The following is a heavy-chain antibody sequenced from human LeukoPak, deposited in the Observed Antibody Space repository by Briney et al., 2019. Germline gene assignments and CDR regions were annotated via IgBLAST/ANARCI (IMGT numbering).Heavy chain of an antibody. CDR2: IYPRDGST. V-gene: IGHV1-46*01. CDR3: ARDQGGFDY. Sequence: ASVTVSCKASGYTFTSNYIHWVRQAPGQGLEWMGMIYPRDGSTSYAQKFQGRVTVTRDTSTSTVHMELSGLRSEDTAVYYCARDQGGFDYWGQGTLVTVSS. CDR1: GYTFTSNY. J-gene: IGHJ4*02.